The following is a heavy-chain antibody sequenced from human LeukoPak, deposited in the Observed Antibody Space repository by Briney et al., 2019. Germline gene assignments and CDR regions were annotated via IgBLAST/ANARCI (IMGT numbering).Heavy chain of an antibody. Sequence: SETLSLTCTVSGDSISSSSFYWGWIRQPPGKGLEWIGSIYYSGSTYYNPSLKSRVTISVDTSKNQFSLKLSSVTAADTAVYYCARVGYSSGWTDFDYWGQGTLVTVSS. D-gene: IGHD6-19*01. J-gene: IGHJ4*02. CDR3: ARVGYSSGWTDFDY. V-gene: IGHV4-39*07. CDR2: IYYSGST. CDR1: GDSISSSSFY.